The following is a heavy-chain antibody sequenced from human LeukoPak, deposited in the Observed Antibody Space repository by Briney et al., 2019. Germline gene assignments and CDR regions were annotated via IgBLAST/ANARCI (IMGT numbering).Heavy chain of an antibody. Sequence: LXXSCVASXXXXXSXXTSWVRQAPGKGLEWLANIKQDGSEKYYVDSVKGRFTISRDNAKNSLYLQMNSLRAEDTAVYYCARASHGLDVWGQGTTVTVSS. CDR1: XXXXXSXX. CDR2: IKQDGSEK. V-gene: IGHV3-7*03. CDR3: ARASHGLDV. D-gene: IGHD5-24*01. J-gene: IGHJ6*02.